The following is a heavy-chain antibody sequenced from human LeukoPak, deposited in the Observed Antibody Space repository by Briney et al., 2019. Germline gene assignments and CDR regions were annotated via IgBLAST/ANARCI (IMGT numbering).Heavy chain of an antibody. J-gene: IGHJ6*02. CDR3: ARSGGYYYYGMDV. CDR1: GGPFRGFF. CDR2: ISHSGSS. V-gene: IGHV4-34*01. D-gene: IGHD1-26*01. Sequence: SETLSLTCAVYGGPFRGFFWSWIRQAPGKGLEWIGEISHSGSSNYNPSLKSRVTISVDTSKNQFSLKLSSVTAADTAVYYCARSGGYYYYGMDVWGQGTPVTVSS.